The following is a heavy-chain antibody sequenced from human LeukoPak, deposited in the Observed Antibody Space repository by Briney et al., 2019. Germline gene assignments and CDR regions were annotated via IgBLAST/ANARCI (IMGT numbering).Heavy chain of an antibody. J-gene: IGHJ6*02. CDR1: GFTLSDYW. V-gene: IGHV3-7*03. CDR2: IKDEGNEK. Sequence: GGCLRLSCAVSGFTLSDYWMSWVRRAPGEGRGWVSNIKDEGNEKYYGDTLKGRFTITGDNAKKSLTLQMNSLRAGDTAVYYCARGPPYQEPYYFHAYGLDVWGQGTTVTVSS. D-gene: IGHD2-2*01. CDR3: ARGPPYQEPYYFHAYGLDV.